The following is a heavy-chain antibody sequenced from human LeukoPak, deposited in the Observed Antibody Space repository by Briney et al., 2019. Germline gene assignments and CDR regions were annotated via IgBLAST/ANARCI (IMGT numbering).Heavy chain of an antibody. J-gene: IGHJ4*02. D-gene: IGHD3-3*01. CDR2: IKQDGSEK. CDR1: GFTFSSYW. V-gene: IGHV3-7*01. Sequence: GGSLRLSCAASGFTFSSYWMSWVRQAPGKGLEWVANIKQDGSEKYYVDSVKGRFTISRDNAKNSLYLQMNSLRAEDTAVYYCARADKDDFWSGYYRSYTDFDYWGQGTLVTVSS. CDR3: ARADKDDFWSGYYRSYTDFDY.